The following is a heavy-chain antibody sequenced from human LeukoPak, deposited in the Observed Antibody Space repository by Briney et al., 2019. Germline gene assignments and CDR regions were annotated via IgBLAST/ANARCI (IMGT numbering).Heavy chain of an antibody. CDR2: MNPNSGNT. CDR3: ARRDSYYYYMDV. J-gene: IGHJ6*03. D-gene: IGHD3-22*01. Sequence: HAASVKVSCKDSGYTFTSYDINWVRQATGQGLEWMGWMNPNSGNTGYAQKFQGRVTMTRNTPISTAYMELSSLRSEDTAVYYCARRDSYYYYMDVSGKGTTVTVPS. CDR1: GYTFTSYD. V-gene: IGHV1-8*01.